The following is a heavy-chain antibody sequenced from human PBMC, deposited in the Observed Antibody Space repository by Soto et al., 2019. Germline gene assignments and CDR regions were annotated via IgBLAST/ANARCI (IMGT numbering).Heavy chain of an antibody. CDR3: AREFIYGDYVGAFDI. V-gene: IGHV3-30-3*01. D-gene: IGHD4-17*01. CDR2: ISYDGSNK. Sequence: GGSLRLSCAASGFTFSSYAMHWVRQAPGKGLEWVAVISYDGSNKYYADSVKGRFTISRDNSKNTLYLQMNSLRAEDTAVYYCAREFIYGDYVGAFDIWGQGTMVTVSS. CDR1: GFTFSSYA. J-gene: IGHJ3*02.